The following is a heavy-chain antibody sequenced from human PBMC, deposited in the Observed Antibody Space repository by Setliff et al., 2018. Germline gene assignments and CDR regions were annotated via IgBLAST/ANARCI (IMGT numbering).Heavy chain of an antibody. V-gene: IGHV3-74*01. CDR2: INGDATIA. CDR3: AALDWGENFYNVDV. Sequence: GESLTISCTVYGFSFNKYWMYWVRQAPGKGLEWVSRINGDATIAHYADSVKGRFTISRDNARNALYLQMVSLRGEDTGVYFCAALDWGENFYNVDVWGKGTTVTVSS. J-gene: IGHJ6*03. CDR1: GFSFNKYW. D-gene: IGHD7-27*01.